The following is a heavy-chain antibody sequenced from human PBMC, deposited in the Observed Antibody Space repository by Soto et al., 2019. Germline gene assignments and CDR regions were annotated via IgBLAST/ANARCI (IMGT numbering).Heavy chain of an antibody. CDR2: IIPIFSTA. Sequence: QVQLVQSGAEVKKPGSSVKVSCKASGGTFSSYAISWVRQAPGQGLEWMGGIIPIFSTANYAQKFQGRVTINADETTSTAYMALSSLRSEGTAVYYCARDWGLGGATNYYNGMDVWGQGPTVTASS. V-gene: IGHV1-69*01. CDR3: ARDWGLGGATNYYNGMDV. D-gene: IGHD7-27*01. CDR1: GGTFSSYA. J-gene: IGHJ6*02.